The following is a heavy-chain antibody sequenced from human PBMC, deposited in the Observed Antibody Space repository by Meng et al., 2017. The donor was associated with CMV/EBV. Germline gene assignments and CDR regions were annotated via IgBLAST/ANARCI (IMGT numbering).Heavy chain of an antibody. CDR2: IIPIFGTA. Sequence: SVKVSCKASGGTFSSYAISWVRQAPGQGLEWMGGIIPIFGTANYAQKFQGRVTITTDESTSTAYMELSSLRSDDTAVYYCATEAIAAAGTGFDYWGQGTLVTVSS. D-gene: IGHD6-13*01. CDR3: ATEAIAAAGTGFDY. CDR1: GGTFSSYA. V-gene: IGHV1-69*05. J-gene: IGHJ4*02.